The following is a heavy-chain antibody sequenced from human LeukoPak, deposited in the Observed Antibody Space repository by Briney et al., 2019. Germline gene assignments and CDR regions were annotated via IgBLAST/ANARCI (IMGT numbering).Heavy chain of an antibody. CDR3: ARADMDV. J-gene: IGHJ6*03. Sequence: GGSLRLSCAASGFIVSTNYMNWVRQAPGKGLEWVSVLYSGGSTNYADSVRGRFTISRDNSKNTLYLQTNSLRAEDTAVYYCARADMDVWGKGTTVTVSS. CDR1: GFIVSTNY. CDR2: LYSGGST. V-gene: IGHV3-66*02.